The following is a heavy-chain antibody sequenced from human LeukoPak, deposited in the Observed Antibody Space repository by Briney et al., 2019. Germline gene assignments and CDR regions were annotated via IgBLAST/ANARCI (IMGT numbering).Heavy chain of an antibody. CDR3: ARGADLAWLLPAGAPVDY. CDR2: ISYDGSNK. CDR1: GFTFSSYG. V-gene: IGHV3-30*03. D-gene: IGHD6-19*01. J-gene: IGHJ4*02. Sequence: GGSLRLSCAASGFTFSSYGMHWVRQAPGKGLEWVAVISYDGSNKYYADSVKGRFTISRDNSKNTLYLQMNSLRAEDTAVYYCARGADLAWLLPAGAPVDYWGQGTLVTVSS.